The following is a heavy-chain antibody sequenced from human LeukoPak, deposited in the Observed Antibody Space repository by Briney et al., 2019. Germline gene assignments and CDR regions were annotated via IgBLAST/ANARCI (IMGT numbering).Heavy chain of an antibody. V-gene: IGHV3-9*01. CDR1: GFTFNDYA. CDR2: ISWNSGSI. J-gene: IGHJ4*02. CDR3: AKDRYSSSWYYFDY. Sequence: PGGSLRLSCAASGFTFNDYAMHWVRHAPGKGLEWVSGISWNSGSIGYADSVKGRFTISRDNAKNSLYLQMNSLRAEDTALYYCAKDRYSSSWYYFDYWGQGTLVTVSS. D-gene: IGHD6-13*01.